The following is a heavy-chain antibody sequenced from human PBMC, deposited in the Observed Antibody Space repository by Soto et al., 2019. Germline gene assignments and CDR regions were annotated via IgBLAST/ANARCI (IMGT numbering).Heavy chain of an antibody. CDR3: AKSGLTIFGVATMEV. V-gene: IGHV1-24*01. J-gene: IGHJ6*01. Sequence: ASVKVSCKVSGYTLTELSIHWVRQAPLKVLEWMVGFDPEDGETIYAQKFQGRVTMTEDTSTDTAYMELSSLRSEDTAVYYCAKSGLTIFGVATMEVWGQGTTVTFSS. CDR2: FDPEDGET. CDR1: GYTLTELS. D-gene: IGHD3-3*01.